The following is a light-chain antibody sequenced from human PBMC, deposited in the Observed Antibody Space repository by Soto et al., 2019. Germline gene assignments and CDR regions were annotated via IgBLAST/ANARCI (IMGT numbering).Light chain of an antibody. J-gene: IGKJ5*01. CDR1: QSISSW. CDR2: KAS. CDR3: QHYNSYSSIT. Sequence: DIQMTQSPSTRSASVGDRVTITCRASQSISSWLAWYQQKPGKAPKLLIYKASSLESGVPSRFSGSGSGTEFTLTISSLQPDDFATYYCQHYNSYSSITFGQGTRLEIK. V-gene: IGKV1-5*03.